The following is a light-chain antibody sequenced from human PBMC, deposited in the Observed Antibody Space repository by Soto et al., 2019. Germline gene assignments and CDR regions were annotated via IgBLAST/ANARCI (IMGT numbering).Light chain of an antibody. CDR3: QPQNSYSQT. V-gene: IGKV1-5*01. CDR2: GAS. J-gene: IGKJ1*01. CDR1: QSIRYY. Sequence: DIQLTHSPPTLASSVGDRVTITCRASQSIRYYLAWYQQMPGKAPKLLIYGASSLQSGVPSRFSGSGSGTEFTLTLSSLQPDDFATYFCQPQNSYSQTLGQGTKVEIK.